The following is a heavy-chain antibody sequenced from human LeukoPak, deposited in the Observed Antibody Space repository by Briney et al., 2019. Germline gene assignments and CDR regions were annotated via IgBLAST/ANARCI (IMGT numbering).Heavy chain of an antibody. Sequence: SVKVSCKASGFTFTSSAMQWVRQARGQRLEWIGWIVVGSGNTNYAQRFQERVTITRDMSTSTAYMELSSLRSEDTAVYYCAALGYCSSTSCSDLGYWGQGTLVTVSS. D-gene: IGHD2-2*01. CDR1: GFTFTSSA. V-gene: IGHV1-58*02. CDR2: IVVGSGNT. J-gene: IGHJ4*02. CDR3: AALGYCSSTSCSDLGY.